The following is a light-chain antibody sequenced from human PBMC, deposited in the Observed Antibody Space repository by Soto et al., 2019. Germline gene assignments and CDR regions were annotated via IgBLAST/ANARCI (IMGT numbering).Light chain of an antibody. J-gene: IGLJ1*01. Sequence: QSALTQPASVSGSPGQSITISCTGTSSDVGAYNYVSWYQQHPGKAPKLMIYEVNNRPSGVSSRFSGSKSGNTASLTISGLQAEDEADYYCSSYTSSSALYVFGTGTKVTVL. V-gene: IGLV2-14*01. CDR1: SSDVGAYNY. CDR3: SSYTSSSALYV. CDR2: EVN.